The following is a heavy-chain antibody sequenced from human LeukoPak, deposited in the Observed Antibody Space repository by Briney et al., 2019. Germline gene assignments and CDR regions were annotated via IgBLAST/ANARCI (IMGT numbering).Heavy chain of an antibody. CDR1: GGTFSSYA. D-gene: IGHD5-24*01. V-gene: IGHV1-69*13. CDR2: IIPIFGTA. J-gene: IGHJ4*02. Sequence: SVKVSCKASGGTFSSYAISWVRQAPGQGLEWMGGIIPIFGTANYAQKFQGRVTITADESTSTAYMELSSLRSEDTAVYYCAREGDRDGYNFEPYFDYWGQGTLVTVSS. CDR3: AREGDRDGYNFEPYFDY.